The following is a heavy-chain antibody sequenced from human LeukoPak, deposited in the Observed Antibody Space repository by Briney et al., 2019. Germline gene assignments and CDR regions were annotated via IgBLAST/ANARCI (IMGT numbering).Heavy chain of an antibody. Sequence: GGSLRLSCAASGFTFSSYAMSWVRQAPGKGLEWVSAISGSGGSTYYADSVKGRFTISRDNSKNTLYLQMNSLRAEDTAVYYCAKGYYYDSSGYRAYYFDYWGQGTLVTVSS. CDR2: ISGSGGST. J-gene: IGHJ4*02. CDR3: AKGYYYDSSGYRAYYFDY. V-gene: IGHV3-23*01. CDR1: GFTFSSYA. D-gene: IGHD3-22*01.